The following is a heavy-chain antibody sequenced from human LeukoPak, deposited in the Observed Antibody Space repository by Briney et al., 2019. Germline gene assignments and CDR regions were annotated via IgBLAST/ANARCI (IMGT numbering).Heavy chain of an antibody. V-gene: IGHV4-4*09. CDR3: ARTPARSGWAYYFDY. Sequence: SVTLSLTCAVSGDSIRSDRWNWIRQIPGKGLEWIGYIYHTATTNYNHSFRTRVTMSLDTSNNQFSLRLTSVTAADTAVYYCARTPARSGWAYYFDYWGQGALVTVSS. J-gene: IGHJ4*02. D-gene: IGHD6-19*01. CDR2: IYHTATT. CDR1: GDSIRSDR.